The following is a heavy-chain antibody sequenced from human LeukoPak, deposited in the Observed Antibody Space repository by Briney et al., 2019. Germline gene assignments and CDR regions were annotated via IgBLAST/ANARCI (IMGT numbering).Heavy chain of an antibody. CDR3: ARVEGDGYTRPDYYYYYMDV. Sequence: SETLSLTCAVYSGSFTGYYWTWIRQPPGKGLEWIGEISHSGSSNYNPSLKSRVTISVDTSKNQFSLKLSSVTAADTAVYYCARVEGDGYTRPDYYYYYMDVWGKGTTVTVSS. D-gene: IGHD5-24*01. CDR2: ISHSGSS. V-gene: IGHV4-34*01. CDR1: SGSFTGYY. J-gene: IGHJ6*03.